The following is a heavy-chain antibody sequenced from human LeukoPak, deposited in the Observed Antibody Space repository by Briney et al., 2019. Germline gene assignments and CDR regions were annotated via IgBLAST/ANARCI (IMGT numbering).Heavy chain of an antibody. Sequence: GGSLRLSCAASGYTFSTYAMNWVRQAPDKGLEWVAVMSYDGSTQYYADSVMGRFTISRDNSKNTLYLQMNSLRAEDTAVYYCAKAGMVAAAGTFYYFDYWGQGTLVTVSS. V-gene: IGHV3-30-3*01. D-gene: IGHD6-13*01. CDR2: MSYDGSTQ. CDR3: AKAGMVAAAGTFYYFDY. CDR1: GYTFSTYA. J-gene: IGHJ4*02.